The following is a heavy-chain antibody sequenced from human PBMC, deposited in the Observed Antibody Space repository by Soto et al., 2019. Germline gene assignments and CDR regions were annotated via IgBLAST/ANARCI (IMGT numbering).Heavy chain of an antibody. CDR3: ARGITIFGVVHRTNWFDP. V-gene: IGHV4-34*01. D-gene: IGHD3-3*01. Sequence: ETLSLTCAVYGGSFSGYYWSWIRQPPGKGLEWIGEINHSGSTNYNPSLKSRVTISLDTSKNQFSLNLSSVTAADTAVYYCARGITIFGVVHRTNWFDPWGQGTLVTVSS. CDR2: INHSGST. J-gene: IGHJ5*02. CDR1: GGSFSGYY.